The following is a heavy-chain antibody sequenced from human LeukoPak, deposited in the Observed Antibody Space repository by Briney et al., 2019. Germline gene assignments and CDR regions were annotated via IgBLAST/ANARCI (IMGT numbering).Heavy chain of an antibody. V-gene: IGHV4-4*02. CDR2: IFHSGSP. CDR3: ARRTTFPVVGMDV. Sequence: PSETLSLTCAVSGGSISSNIWWTWARQPPGKGLEWIGEIFHSGSPNYTPSLKSRVTMSVDKSKNQFSLKLNSVTAADTAVYYCARRTTFPVVGMDVWGQGTTVTVSS. CDR1: GGSISSNIW. J-gene: IGHJ6*02. D-gene: IGHD1-7*01.